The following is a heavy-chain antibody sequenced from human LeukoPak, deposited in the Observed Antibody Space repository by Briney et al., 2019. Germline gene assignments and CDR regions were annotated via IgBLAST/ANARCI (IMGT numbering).Heavy chain of an antibody. D-gene: IGHD6-13*01. CDR3: AREDAGYSSRWYPSGFDY. CDR2: IYYSGST. Sequence: PSETLSLTCTVSGGSISSYYWSWIRQPPGKGLEWIGYIYYSGSTNYNPSLKSRVTISVDTSKNQFSLKLSSVTAADTAVYYCAREDAGYSSRWYPSGFDYWGQGTLVTVSS. V-gene: IGHV4-59*01. CDR1: GGSISSYY. J-gene: IGHJ4*02.